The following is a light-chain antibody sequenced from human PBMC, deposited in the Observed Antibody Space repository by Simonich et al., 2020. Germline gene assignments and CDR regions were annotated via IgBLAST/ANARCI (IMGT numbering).Light chain of an antibody. CDR3: QVWDSSSDHVV. CDR2: DDS. CDR1: NIGSKS. Sequence: SYVLTQPPSVSVAPGKTARITCGGNNIGSKSVHWYQQKPGQAPVLVVYDDSDRPSGSPELFSGSNSGNTATLTISRVEAGDEADYYCQVWDSSSDHVVFGGGTKLTVL. V-gene: IGLV3-21*03. J-gene: IGLJ2*01.